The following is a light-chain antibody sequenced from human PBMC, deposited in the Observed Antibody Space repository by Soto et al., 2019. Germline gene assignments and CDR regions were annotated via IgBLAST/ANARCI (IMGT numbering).Light chain of an antibody. V-gene: IGLV2-11*01. CDR1: SSDVGSYRY. CDR2: DVN. CDR3: CSYADSYTWV. Sequence: QSVLTQPRSVSGSPGQSVTISCTGTSSDVGSYRYVSWYQQHPGKAPKLIIYDVNRRPSEVPDRFFASKSGNTASLTISGLQAEDEADYYCCSYADSYTWVFGGGTKLTVL. J-gene: IGLJ3*02.